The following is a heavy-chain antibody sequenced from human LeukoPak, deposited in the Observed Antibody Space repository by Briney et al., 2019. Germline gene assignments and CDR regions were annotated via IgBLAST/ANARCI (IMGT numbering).Heavy chain of an antibody. J-gene: IGHJ4*02. V-gene: IGHV1-69*01. Sequence: SSGKVSRKASGGTFSSYAISWVRQAPGQGLEWMGGIIPIFGTANYAQKFQGRVTITADESTSTAYMELSSLRSEDTAVYYCARDPSRLRSRFDYWGQGTLVTVSS. CDR3: ARDPSRLRSRFDY. CDR2: IIPIFGTA. CDR1: GGTFSSYA. D-gene: IGHD4-17*01.